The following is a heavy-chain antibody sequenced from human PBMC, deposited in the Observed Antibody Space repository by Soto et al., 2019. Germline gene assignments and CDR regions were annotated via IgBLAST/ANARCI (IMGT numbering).Heavy chain of an antibody. J-gene: IGHJ4*02. CDR3: ARDFLFAKEYYFDY. V-gene: IGHV3-7*01. CDR2: IKQDGSEK. Sequence: LRLSCAASGFTFSSYWMSWVRQAPGKGLEWVANIKQDGSEKYYVDSVKGRFTISRDNAKNSLYLQMNSLRAEDTAVYYCARDFLFAKEYYFDYWGQGTLVTVSS. CDR1: GFTFSSYW.